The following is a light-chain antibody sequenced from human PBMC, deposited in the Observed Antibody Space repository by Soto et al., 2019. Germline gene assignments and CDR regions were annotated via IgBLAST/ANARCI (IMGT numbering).Light chain of an antibody. CDR1: SSDVGGYNY. J-gene: IGLJ2*01. V-gene: IGLV2-14*03. Sequence: QSALTQPASVSGSPGQSITISCTGTSSDVGGYNYVSWYQQHPGRAPKVMIYDVSKRSSGISYRFSGSKSGNTASLTISGLQVEDEADYYCSSYRSASTRVVFGGWTKLTVL. CDR2: DVS. CDR3: SSYRSASTRVV.